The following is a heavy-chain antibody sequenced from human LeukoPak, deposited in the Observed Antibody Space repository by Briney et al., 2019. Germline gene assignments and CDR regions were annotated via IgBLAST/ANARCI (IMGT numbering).Heavy chain of an antibody. V-gene: IGHV3-23*01. D-gene: IGHD3-10*01. J-gene: IGHJ4*02. CDR3: AKALLLFSSDYFDY. CDR2: ISGSGGRT. Sequence: GGSLRLSCAASGFTLSHYYMTWIRQAPGQGLEWVSAISGSGGRTYYADSLKGRFTISRDNSKNTLYLQMNSLRAEDTAVYYCAKALLLFSSDYFDYWGQGTLVTVSS. CDR1: GFTLSHYY.